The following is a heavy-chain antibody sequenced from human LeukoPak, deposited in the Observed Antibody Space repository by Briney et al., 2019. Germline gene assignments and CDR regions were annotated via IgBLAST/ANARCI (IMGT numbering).Heavy chain of an antibody. CDR3: GMSGDRVPLQDDVFDV. D-gene: IGHD1-26*01. V-gene: IGHV5-51*01. J-gene: IGHJ3*01. Sequence: GESLKISCKVSGYSFTSYCIGWVRQMPGKGLEWMGIIYPGDSGPTYSPPFQGQVTISVDKSINTAYLQWSSLQASDTAMYYCGMSGDRVPLQDDVFDVWGQGTMSPSLQ. CDR1: GYSFTSYC. CDR2: IYPGDSGP.